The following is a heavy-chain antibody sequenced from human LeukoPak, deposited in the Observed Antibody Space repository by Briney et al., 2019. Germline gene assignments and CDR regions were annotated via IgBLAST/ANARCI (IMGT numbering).Heavy chain of an antibody. D-gene: IGHD2/OR15-2a*01. V-gene: IGHV4-39*07. CDR3: ARGLYGRYMDV. CDR1: GGSISSSSYY. CDR2: IHYSGST. Sequence: SETLSLTCTVSGGSISSSSYYWAWIRQPPGKGLEWIGSIHYSGSTYYNPSLQSRVTISIDTSKNQFSLKLRFVTAADTAVYYCARGLYGRYMDVWGKGTTVTVSS. J-gene: IGHJ6*03.